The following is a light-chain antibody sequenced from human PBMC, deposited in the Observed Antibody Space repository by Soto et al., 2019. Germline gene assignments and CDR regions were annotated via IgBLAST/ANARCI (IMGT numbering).Light chain of an antibody. CDR1: QSVSSN. Sequence: EIVMTQSPATLSVSPGERATLSFRASQSVSSNLAWYQQKPGQAPRLLIYDASNRATGIPARFSGSASGTDFTLTISSLEPEDFAVYYCQQRSNWPPLTFGGGTKVDIK. V-gene: IGKV3-11*01. CDR2: DAS. CDR3: QQRSNWPPLT. J-gene: IGKJ4*01.